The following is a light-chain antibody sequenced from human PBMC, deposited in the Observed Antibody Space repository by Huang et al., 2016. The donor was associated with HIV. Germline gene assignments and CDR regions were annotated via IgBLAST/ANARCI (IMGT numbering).Light chain of an antibody. Sequence: EIVLTQSPATLSLSPGERATLSCRASQRVSTYLAWYQQKPGQAPRLLIYDASNRATGSPAMFSGSGSETEFTLTISSREPEDFAVYYCQQRSNWPPLTFGGGTKVEIK. CDR1: QRVSTY. CDR3: QQRSNWPPLT. J-gene: IGKJ4*01. CDR2: DAS. V-gene: IGKV3-11*01.